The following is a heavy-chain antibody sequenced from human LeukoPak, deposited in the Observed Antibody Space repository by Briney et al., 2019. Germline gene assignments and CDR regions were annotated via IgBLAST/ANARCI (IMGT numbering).Heavy chain of an antibody. V-gene: IGHV3-23*01. CDR2: ISGSGGST. Sequence: GGSLRLSCAASGFTFSSYAMSWVRQAPGKGLEWVSAISGSGGSTYYADSVKGRFTISRDNSKNTLYLQMNSLRAEDTAVYYCAREGASHYYDSNNWFDPWGQGTLVAVSS. CDR3: AREGASHYYDSNNWFDP. J-gene: IGHJ5*02. D-gene: IGHD3-22*01. CDR1: GFTFSSYA.